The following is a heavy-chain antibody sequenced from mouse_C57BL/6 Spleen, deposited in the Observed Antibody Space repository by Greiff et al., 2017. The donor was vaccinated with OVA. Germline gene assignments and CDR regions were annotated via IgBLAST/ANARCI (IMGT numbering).Heavy chain of an antibody. CDR3: AISGRYSEYLAY. D-gene: IGHD2-12*01. V-gene: IGHV1-55*01. CDR2: IYPGSGST. J-gene: IGHJ3*01. Sequence: QVQLQQSGAELVKPGASVKMSCKASGYTFTSYWITWVKQRPGQGLEWIGDIYPGSGSTNYNEKFKSKATLTVDTSSSTAYMPLSSLTSGDSEVYYGAISGRYSEYLAYWGQGTLVTVSA. CDR1: GYTFTSYW.